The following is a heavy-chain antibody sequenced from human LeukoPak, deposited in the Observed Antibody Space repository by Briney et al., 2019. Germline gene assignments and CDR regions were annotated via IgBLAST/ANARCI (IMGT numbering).Heavy chain of an antibody. V-gene: IGHV3-21*01. Sequence: GGSLRLSCAASGFTFSSYSMNWVRQAPGKGLEWVSSISSSSSNIYYADSVKGRFTISRDNAKNSLYLQMNSLRAEDTAVYYCARGFSPIAAAEISWFDPWGQGTLVTVSS. CDR1: GFTFSSYS. CDR3: ARGFSPIAAAEISWFDP. D-gene: IGHD6-13*01. J-gene: IGHJ5*02. CDR2: ISSSSSNI.